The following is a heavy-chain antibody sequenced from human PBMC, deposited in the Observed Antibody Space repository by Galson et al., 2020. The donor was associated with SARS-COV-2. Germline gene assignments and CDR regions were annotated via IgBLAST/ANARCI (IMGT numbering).Heavy chain of an antibody. V-gene: IGHV1-2*04. CDR1: GYTFTGYY. CDR2: INPNSGGT. Sequence: ASVQVSCKASGYTFTGYYMHWVRQAPGQGLEWMGWINPNSGGTNYAQKFQGWVTMTRDTSISTAYMELSRLRSDDTAVYYCATGLSGIAVAGARHYYYYGMDVWGQGTTVTVSS. CDR3: ATGLSGIAVAGARHYYYYGMDV. J-gene: IGHJ6*02. D-gene: IGHD6-19*01.